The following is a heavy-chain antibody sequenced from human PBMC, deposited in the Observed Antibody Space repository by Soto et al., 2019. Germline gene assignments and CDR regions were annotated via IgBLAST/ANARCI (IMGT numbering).Heavy chain of an antibody. CDR3: ARHDWLEP. CDR2: FYNIGDT. J-gene: IGHJ5*02. CDR1: GFTVSGDS. Sequence: EVQLVESGGGLIQPGGSLRLSCAVSGFTVSGDSLIWVRQAPGKGLEWVSAFYNIGDTHYADSVKGRFTMSRDTSKNTLPLELTSLRVEDTAVYFCARHDWLEPWGQGTLVIVSS. V-gene: IGHV3-53*01.